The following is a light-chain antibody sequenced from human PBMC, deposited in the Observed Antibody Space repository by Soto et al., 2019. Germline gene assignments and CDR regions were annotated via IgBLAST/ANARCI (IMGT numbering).Light chain of an antibody. V-gene: IGLV1-44*01. Sequence: QSVLIQPPSASGTPGQRVTISCSGSTYNIGDNTVNWYQQLPGAAPKVLIHSNDQRPSGVPDRFSGSKSGTSASLAISGLQSEDEADYHCASWDDSLNGPVFGAGTKLTVL. CDR2: SND. CDR3: ASWDDSLNGPV. CDR1: TYNIGDNT. J-gene: IGLJ2*01.